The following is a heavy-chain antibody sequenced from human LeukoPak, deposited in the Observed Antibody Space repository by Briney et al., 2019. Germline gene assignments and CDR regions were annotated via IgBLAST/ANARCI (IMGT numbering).Heavy chain of an antibody. V-gene: IGHV3-23*01. D-gene: IGHD2-2*01. CDR3: AKYMEPAAMTRFPDFVY. CDR1: GFTFSSYA. J-gene: IGHJ4*02. CDR2: ISCSGGST. Sequence: QPGGSLRLSCAASGFTFSSYAMRWVRQAPGKGLEWVSAISCSGGSTYYADSVKGRFTISRDNSKNTLYLQMNSLRAEDTAVYYCAKYMEPAAMTRFPDFVYWGQGTLVTVSS.